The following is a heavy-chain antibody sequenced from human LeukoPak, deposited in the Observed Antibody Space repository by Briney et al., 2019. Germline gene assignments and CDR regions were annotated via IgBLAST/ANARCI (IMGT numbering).Heavy chain of an antibody. CDR2: ISSSSSYI. J-gene: IGHJ4*02. CDR1: GFTFSSYS. CDR3: ASDYVDTAMVTKY. D-gene: IGHD5-18*01. Sequence: GGSLRLSCAASGFTFSSYSMNWVRQAPGKGLEWVSSISSSSSYIYYADSVKGRFTISRDNAKNSLYLQMNSLRAEDTAVCYCASDYVDTAMVTKYWGQGTLVTVSS. V-gene: IGHV3-21*01.